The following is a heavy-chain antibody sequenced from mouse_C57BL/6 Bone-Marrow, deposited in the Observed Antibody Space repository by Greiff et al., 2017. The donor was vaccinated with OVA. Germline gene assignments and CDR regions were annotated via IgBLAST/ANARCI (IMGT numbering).Heavy chain of an antibody. CDR3: ARRYDGAFAY. J-gene: IGHJ3*01. CDR2: ISSGGSYN. CDR1: GFTFSSYG. V-gene: IGHV5-6*01. Sequence: EVQGVESGGDLVKPGGSLKLSCAASGFTFSSYGMSWVRQTPDKRLEWVATISSGGSYNYYPDSVKGRFTISRDNAKNTLYLQMSSLKSEDTAMYYCARRYDGAFAYWGQGTLVTVSA. D-gene: IGHD2-3*01.